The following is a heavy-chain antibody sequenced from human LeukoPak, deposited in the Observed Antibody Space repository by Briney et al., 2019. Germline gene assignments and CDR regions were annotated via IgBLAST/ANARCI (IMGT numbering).Heavy chain of an antibody. V-gene: IGHV3-33*06. CDR2: IYYDGSNK. J-gene: IGHJ3*01. CDR1: GFNFSNYG. D-gene: IGHD5-24*01. CDR3: AKEMATIRAFDF. Sequence: GRSLRLSCATSGFNFSNYGMHWVRQAPGKGLEWVSLIYYDGSNKYYADSVKGRFTISRDNSRNTLYLQMNSLRAEDTAVYYCAKEMATIRAFDFWGQGTMVTVSS.